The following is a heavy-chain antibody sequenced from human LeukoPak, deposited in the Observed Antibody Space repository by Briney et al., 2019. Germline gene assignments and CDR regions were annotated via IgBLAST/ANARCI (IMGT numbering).Heavy chain of an antibody. CDR2: ISSSSSYI. Sequence: GGSLRLSCAASGFTFSSYSMNWVRQAPGKGLEWVSSISSSSSYIYYADSVKGRFTISRDNAKNSLYLQMNSLRAEDTAVYYCAREAVAAYYFDYWGQGTLFTVFS. CDR3: AREAVAAYYFDY. J-gene: IGHJ4*02. V-gene: IGHV3-21*01. D-gene: IGHD6-19*01. CDR1: GFTFSSYS.